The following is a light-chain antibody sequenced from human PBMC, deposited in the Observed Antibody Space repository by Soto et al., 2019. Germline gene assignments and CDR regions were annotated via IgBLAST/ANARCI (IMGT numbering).Light chain of an antibody. CDR1: QDISNY. J-gene: IGKJ3*01. CDR3: QQYYAYPLT. V-gene: IGKV1-8*01. Sequence: ALRMTQSPSSFSASTGDRVTITCRASQDISNYLAWYQQKPGKAPNLLIYGASTLQSGVPSNFSGSGSGTDFTLTITCLQSEDSATYYCQQYYAYPLTFGPGTKVDIK. CDR2: GAS.